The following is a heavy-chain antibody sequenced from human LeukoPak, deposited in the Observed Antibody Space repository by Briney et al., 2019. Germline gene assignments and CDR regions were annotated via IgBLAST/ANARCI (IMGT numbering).Heavy chain of an antibody. J-gene: IGHJ4*02. CDR2: ISYDGSNK. CDR1: GFTFSSYA. CDR3: ARDHVLRFLEWHNSFDY. Sequence: GGSLRLSCAASGFTFSSYAMHWVRQAPGKGLEWVAVISYDGSNKYYADSVKGRFTISRDNSKNTLYLQMNSLRAEDTAVYYCARDHVLRFLEWHNSFDYWGQGTLVTVSS. D-gene: IGHD3-3*01. V-gene: IGHV3-30-3*01.